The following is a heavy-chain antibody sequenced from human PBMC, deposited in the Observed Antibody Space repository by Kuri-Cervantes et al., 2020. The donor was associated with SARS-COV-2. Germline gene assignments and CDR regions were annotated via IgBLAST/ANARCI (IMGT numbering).Heavy chain of an antibody. CDR1: GYTFTNYG. V-gene: IGHV1-18*04. J-gene: IGHJ4*02. Sequence: ASGKVSCKASGYTFTNYGINWVRQAPGQGLEWMGWISAYNGVTFFAHNFQGRVTMTVDASTSTAYMELRSLRSDDTAVYYCARDPCGIDCWRRLDYWGQGTLVTVSS. CDR2: ISAYNGVT. D-gene: IGHD2-21*01. CDR3: ARDPCGIDCWRRLDY.